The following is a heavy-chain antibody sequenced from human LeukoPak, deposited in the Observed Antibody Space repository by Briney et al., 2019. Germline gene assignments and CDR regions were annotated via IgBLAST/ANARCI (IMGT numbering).Heavy chain of an antibody. CDR1: GGSISSSSYY. CDR2: IYYSGST. J-gene: IGHJ4*02. CDR3: ARDLSANY. D-gene: IGHD3-16*02. Sequence: SETLSLTCTVSGGSISSSSYYWGWIRQPPGKGLEWIGSIYYSGSTYYNPSLKSRVTISVDTSKNQFSLKLSSVTAADTAVYYCARDLSANYWGQGTLVTVSS. V-gene: IGHV4-39*02.